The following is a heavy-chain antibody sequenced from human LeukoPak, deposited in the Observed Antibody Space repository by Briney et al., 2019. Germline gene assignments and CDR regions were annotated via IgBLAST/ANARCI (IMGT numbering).Heavy chain of an antibody. Sequence: GGSLRLSCAASGFTFSSYWMSWVRQAPGKGLEWVANIKQDGSEKYYVDSVKGRFTISRDNAKNSLYLQMNSLRAEDTAVYYCARLKTTVTTSPIFDYRGQGTLVTVSS. J-gene: IGHJ4*02. CDR2: IKQDGSEK. CDR1: GFTFSSYW. D-gene: IGHD4-17*01. CDR3: ARLKTTVTTSPIFDY. V-gene: IGHV3-7*01.